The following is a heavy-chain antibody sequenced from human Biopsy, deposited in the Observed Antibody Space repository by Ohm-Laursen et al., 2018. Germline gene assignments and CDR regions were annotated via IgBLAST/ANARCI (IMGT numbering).Heavy chain of an antibody. J-gene: IGHJ4*02. D-gene: IGHD4-23*01. Sequence: SETLSLTCNVSGGDINNYYWSWIRQPPGKGLEWIGHISYTGYTSYNASLKSRVTISVDTSRNHFSLRLSSLTAADTAAYYCARGSNDFGGLYFPRWGQGTLLTVSS. V-gene: IGHV4-59*01. CDR2: ISYTGYT. CDR1: GGDINNYY. CDR3: ARGSNDFGGLYFPR.